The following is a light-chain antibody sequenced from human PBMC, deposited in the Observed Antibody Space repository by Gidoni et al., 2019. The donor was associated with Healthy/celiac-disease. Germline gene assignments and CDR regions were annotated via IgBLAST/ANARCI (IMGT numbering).Light chain of an antibody. V-gene: IGKV1-39*01. CDR3: QQTYSPPRT. CDR1: QSISNY. CDR2: AAS. Sequence: DSQMTQSPSSLSASVGDRVTITCRASQSISNYLNWYQQKPGKAPKVLIYAASSLQSGVPSRFRGSESGTDFTLTISTLHPEDFATYYCQQTYSPPRTFGQGTKLEIK. J-gene: IGKJ2*01.